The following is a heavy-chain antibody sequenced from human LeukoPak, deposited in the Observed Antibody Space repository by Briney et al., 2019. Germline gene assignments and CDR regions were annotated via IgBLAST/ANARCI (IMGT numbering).Heavy chain of an antibody. J-gene: IGHJ4*02. D-gene: IGHD5-12*01. Sequence: GVSLRLSCAASGFTFSYYYMSGIRRSRGRGLECVSYISSSGSTIYYADSVKGRFTISRDTDKTSLYLQINSLRDEATAVYYCASDHGGYSGYDVDYWGQGTLVTVSS. CDR3: ASDHGGYSGYDVDY. V-gene: IGHV3-11*01. CDR1: GFTFSYYY. CDR2: ISSSGSTI.